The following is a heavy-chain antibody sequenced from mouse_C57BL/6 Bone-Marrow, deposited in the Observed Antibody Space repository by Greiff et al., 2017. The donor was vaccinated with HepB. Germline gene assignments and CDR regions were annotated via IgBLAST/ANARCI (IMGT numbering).Heavy chain of an antibody. J-gene: IGHJ1*03. CDR2: FYPGSGSI. CDR1: GYTFTEYT. V-gene: IGHV1-62-2*01. CDR3: ARHEGYGSPWYFDV. D-gene: IGHD1-1*01. Sequence: VHLVESGAELVKPGASVKLSCKASGYTFTEYTIHWVKQWSGQGLEWIGWFYPGSGSIKYNEKFKDKATLTADKSSSTVYMELSRLTSEDSAVYFCARHEGYGSPWYFDVWGTGTTVTVSS.